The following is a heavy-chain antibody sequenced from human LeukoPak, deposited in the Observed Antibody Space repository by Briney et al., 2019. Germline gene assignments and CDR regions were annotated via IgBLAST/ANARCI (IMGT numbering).Heavy chain of an antibody. CDR3: ASLMTYSSSRDY. D-gene: IGHD6-13*01. V-gene: IGHV3-21*01. CDR2: ITSSSSYK. CDR1: GFTFSRYS. Sequence: GGSLRLSCAASGFTFSRYSMNWVRRAPGKGLEWVSSITSSSSYKYYADSVKGRFTISRDNAKNSLYLQMNSLRAEDTAVYYCASLMTYSSSRDYWGQGTLVNVSS. J-gene: IGHJ4*02.